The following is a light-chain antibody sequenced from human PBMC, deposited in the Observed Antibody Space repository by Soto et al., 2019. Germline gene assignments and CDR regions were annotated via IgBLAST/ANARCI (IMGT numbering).Light chain of an antibody. CDR1: QDINFY. J-gene: IGKJ2*03. Sequence: DIQMTQSPSSVYASIGDTVTITCRASQDINFYLNWYHQKPGEVPKLLLYSASTLHSGVPSRCTGSGSETDFTLTIRSLQPEDVATYYCQHGYVAPYSFGQGTKVDI. CDR2: SAS. V-gene: IGKV1-39*01. CDR3: QHGYVAPYS.